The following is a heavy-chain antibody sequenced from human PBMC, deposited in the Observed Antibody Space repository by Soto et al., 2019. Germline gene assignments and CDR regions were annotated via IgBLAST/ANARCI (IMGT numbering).Heavy chain of an antibody. Sequence: QVQLVQSGAEVKKPGSSVKVSCQASGGTFSSYAISWVRQAPGQGLEWMGGIIPIFGTANYAQKFQGRVTIAADESTSTAYMELSSLRSEDTAVYYCARATMVRGVAPGYYYGMDVWGQGTTVTVSS. CDR2: IIPIFGTA. V-gene: IGHV1-69*01. D-gene: IGHD3-10*01. J-gene: IGHJ6*02. CDR1: GGTFSSYA. CDR3: ARATMVRGVAPGYYYGMDV.